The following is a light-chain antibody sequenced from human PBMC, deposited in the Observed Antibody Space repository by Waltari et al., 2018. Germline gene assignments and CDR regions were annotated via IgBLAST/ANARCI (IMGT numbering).Light chain of an antibody. V-gene: IGLV4-69*01. Sequence: QLVVTQSPSASASPGASVKLTCTLSSGHSSNVIAWLQQHPERGPRYLMKVNSDGSHSKGDGSPDRFSGSRSGAERYRTISNLQSEDEADDDWQTGGHGTWVFGGGTELTVL. CDR1: SGHSSNV. CDR3: QTGGHGTWV. CDR2: VNSDGSH. J-gene: IGLJ3*02.